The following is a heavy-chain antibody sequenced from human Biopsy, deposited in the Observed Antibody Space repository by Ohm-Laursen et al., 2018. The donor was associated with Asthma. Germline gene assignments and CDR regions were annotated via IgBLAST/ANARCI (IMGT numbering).Heavy chain of an antibody. V-gene: IGHV3-53*01. J-gene: IGHJ4*02. CDR2: IYSGGTS. CDR3: ARGDSSGWSHYYFDY. D-gene: IGHD6-19*01. Sequence: SLRLSCAASGFTVSRDHTFWVRQAPGKGLEWVSVIYSGGTSHTADSVRGRFTIPRDFSKNTLHLQMHSLRVEDTAVYYCARGDSSGWSHYYFDYWGQGTLVTVSS. CDR1: GFTVSRDH.